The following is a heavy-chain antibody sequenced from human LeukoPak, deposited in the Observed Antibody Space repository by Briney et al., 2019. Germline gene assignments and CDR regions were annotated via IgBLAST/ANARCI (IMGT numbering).Heavy chain of an antibody. V-gene: IGHV3-23*01. J-gene: IGHJ4*02. CDR2: IRPDGDRT. CDR3: AREQSGTRGWYTVDY. Sequence: GGSLRLPCAASGFTFSTYAITWVRQGPGKGLEWVSAIRPDGDRTYYANSVRGRFTISRDNSKDTVYLQINGLRVEDTAVYYCAREQSGTRGWYTVDYWGRGSQVTVSS. D-gene: IGHD6-19*01. CDR1: GFTFSTYA.